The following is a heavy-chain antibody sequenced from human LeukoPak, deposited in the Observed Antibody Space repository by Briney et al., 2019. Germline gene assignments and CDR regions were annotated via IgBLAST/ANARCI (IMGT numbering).Heavy chain of an antibody. CDR2: ISGSGGST. Sequence: GGSLRLSCAASGFTFSSYAMSWVRHAPGKGLEWVSAISGSGGSTYYADSVKGRFTISRDNSKNTLYLQMNSLRAEDTAVYYCAKTIVVVVAAGYYFDYWGQGTLVTVSS. D-gene: IGHD2-15*01. CDR1: GFTFSSYA. V-gene: IGHV3-23*01. J-gene: IGHJ4*02. CDR3: AKTIVVVVAAGYYFDY.